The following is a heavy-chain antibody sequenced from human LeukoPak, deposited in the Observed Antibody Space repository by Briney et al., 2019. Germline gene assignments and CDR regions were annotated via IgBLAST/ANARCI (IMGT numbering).Heavy chain of an antibody. J-gene: IGHJ4*02. CDR3: ARGDDCGGDCYSN. Sequence: SETLSLTCTVSGGSISSGGYYWSWIRQPPGKGLEWIGYIYYSGSTNYNPSLKSRVTISVDTSKNQFSLKLSSVTAADTAVYYCARGDDCGGDCYSNWGQGTLVTVSS. CDR1: GGSISSGGYY. CDR2: IYYSGST. D-gene: IGHD2-21*02. V-gene: IGHV4-61*08.